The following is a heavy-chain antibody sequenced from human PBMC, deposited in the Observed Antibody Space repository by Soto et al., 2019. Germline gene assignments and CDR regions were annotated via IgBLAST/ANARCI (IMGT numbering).Heavy chain of an antibody. V-gene: IGHV4-39*01. CDR2: IYYSGST. J-gene: IGHJ5*02. D-gene: IGHD3-10*01. Sequence: SETLSLTCTVSGGSISSSSYYWGWIRHPPGKGLEWIGYIYYSGSTYYNPSLKSRVTISVDTSKNQFSLKLSSVTAADTAVYYCASYGSGSYPGFDPWGQGTQVTVSS. CDR1: GGSISSSSYY. CDR3: ASYGSGSYPGFDP.